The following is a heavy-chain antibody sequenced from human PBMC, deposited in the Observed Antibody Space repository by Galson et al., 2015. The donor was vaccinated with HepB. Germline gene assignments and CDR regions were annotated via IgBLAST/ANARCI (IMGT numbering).Heavy chain of an antibody. V-gene: IGHV1-18*01. CDR2: ISAYNGNT. J-gene: IGHJ4*02. CDR1: GYTFTSYG. CDR3: ARDTLEAFDY. D-gene: IGHD3-3*02. Sequence: SVKVSCKASGYTFTSYGISWVRQAPGQGLEWMGWISAYNGNTNYAQKFQGRVTMTTDTSTTTAHMDLRSLRSDDTAVYYCARDTLEAFDYWGQGTLVTVSS.